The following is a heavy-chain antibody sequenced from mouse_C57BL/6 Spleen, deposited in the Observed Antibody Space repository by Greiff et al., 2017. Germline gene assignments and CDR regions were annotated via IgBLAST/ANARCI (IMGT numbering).Heavy chain of an antibody. J-gene: IGHJ2*01. V-gene: IGHV1-69*01. CDR1: GYTFTSYW. CDR3: ARSFTVGYFDY. CDR2: IDPSDSYT. D-gene: IGHD1-1*01. Sequence: QVQLQQPGAELVMPGASVKLSCKASGYTFTSYWMHWVKQRPGQGLEWIGEIDPSDSYTNYNQQFKGKSTLTVDKSSSTAYMQLSSLTSEDSAVYYCARSFTVGYFDYWGQGTTLTVSS.